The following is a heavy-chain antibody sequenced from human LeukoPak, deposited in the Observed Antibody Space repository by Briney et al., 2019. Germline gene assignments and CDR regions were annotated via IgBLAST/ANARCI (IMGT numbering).Heavy chain of an antibody. CDR3: AKDAAAAGSFDF. CDR1: GFTVSSNY. V-gene: IGHV3-66*01. Sequence: GGSLRLSCAASGFTVSSNYMSWVRQAPGKGLEWVSVIYSGGSTYYADSVKGRFTISRDNSKNTLYLQMNSLRPEDTAVYYCAKDAAAAGSFDFGGQGTLVTVSS. CDR2: IYSGGST. D-gene: IGHD6-13*01. J-gene: IGHJ4*02.